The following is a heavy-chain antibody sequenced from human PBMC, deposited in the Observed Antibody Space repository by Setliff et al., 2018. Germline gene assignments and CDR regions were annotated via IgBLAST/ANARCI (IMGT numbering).Heavy chain of an antibody. CDR2: IIPMFGTP. CDR3: ARSPAVLGIVYLDP. D-gene: IGHD2-15*01. Sequence: SVKVSCKASGGTFSNYDISWVRQAPGQGLEWMGGIIPMFGTPAYAQKFQDRVTITTDESTSTAYMELDSLRSEDTAVYYCARSPAVLGIVYLDPWGQGTLVTVSS. V-gene: IGHV1-69*05. J-gene: IGHJ5*02. CDR1: GGTFSNYD.